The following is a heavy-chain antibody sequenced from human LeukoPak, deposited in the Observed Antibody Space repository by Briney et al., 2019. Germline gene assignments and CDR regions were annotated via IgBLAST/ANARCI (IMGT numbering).Heavy chain of an antibody. Sequence: PGGSLRLSCAASGFTFSNYYMSWIRQAPGKGLEWVSYISSSGSTIYYADSVKGRFTISRDNAKNSLYLQMNSLRAEDTAVYYCAREMVTTDAFDIWGQGTMVTVSS. V-gene: IGHV3-11*01. CDR3: AREMVTTDAFDI. CDR1: GFTFSNYY. CDR2: ISSSGSTI. D-gene: IGHD5-18*01. J-gene: IGHJ3*02.